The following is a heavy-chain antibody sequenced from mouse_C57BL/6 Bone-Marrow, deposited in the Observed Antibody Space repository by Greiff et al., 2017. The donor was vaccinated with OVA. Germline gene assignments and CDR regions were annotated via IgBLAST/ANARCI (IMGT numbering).Heavy chain of an antibody. CDR3: TPDLPYAMDY. J-gene: IGHJ4*01. V-gene: IGHV1-5*01. D-gene: IGHD2-1*01. Sequence: VQLQQSGTVLARPGASVKMSCKTSGYTFTSYWMHWVKQRPGQGLEWIGSIFPGNSDTSYNQKFKGKANLTAVTSASTAYMVLSSLTTEDSAVYYCTPDLPYAMDYWGQGTSVTVSS. CDR1: GYTFTSYW. CDR2: IFPGNSDT.